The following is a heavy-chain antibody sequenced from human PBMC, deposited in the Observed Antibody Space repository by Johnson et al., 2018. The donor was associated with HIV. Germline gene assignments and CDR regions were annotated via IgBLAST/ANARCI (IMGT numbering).Heavy chain of an antibody. CDR3: ARPVIAADDAFDI. V-gene: IGHV3-30*04. CDR2: IWYDGSNK. CDR1: RFTFSSYA. D-gene: IGHD6-13*01. J-gene: IGHJ3*02. Sequence: QVQLVESGGGVVQPGRSLRLSCAASRFTFSSYAMHWVRQAPGKGLEWVAVIWYDGSNKYYTDSVKGRFTISRDNSKNTLYLQMNSLRAEDTAVYYCARPVIAADDAFDIWGQGTMVTVSS.